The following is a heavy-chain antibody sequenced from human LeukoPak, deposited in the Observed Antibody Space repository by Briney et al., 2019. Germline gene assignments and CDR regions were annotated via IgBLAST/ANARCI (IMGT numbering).Heavy chain of an antibody. V-gene: IGHV3-23*01. CDR2: ISASGGTT. Sequence: GGSLRLSCAASGFTFSTYAMSWVRQAPGKGLEWVSAISASGGTTYYADSVKGRFSISRDNSKNTLYLQMNSLRAEDTAVYYCAKDRNGWPTNFDYWGQGTLVTVSS. D-gene: IGHD6-19*01. J-gene: IGHJ4*02. CDR3: AKDRNGWPTNFDY. CDR1: GFTFSTYA.